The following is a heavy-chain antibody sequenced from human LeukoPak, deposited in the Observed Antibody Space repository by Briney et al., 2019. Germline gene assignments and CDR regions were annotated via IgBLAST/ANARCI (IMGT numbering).Heavy chain of an antibody. Sequence: SETLSLTCAVYGGSFSGYYWSWIRQPPGKGLEGIGEINHSGSTNYNPSLKSRVTISVDTSKNQFSLKLSSVTAADTAVYYCARGLPGIAAAAYYFDYWGQGTLVTVSS. J-gene: IGHJ4*02. CDR2: INHSGST. D-gene: IGHD6-13*01. V-gene: IGHV4-34*01. CDR1: GGSFSGYY. CDR3: ARGLPGIAAAAYYFDY.